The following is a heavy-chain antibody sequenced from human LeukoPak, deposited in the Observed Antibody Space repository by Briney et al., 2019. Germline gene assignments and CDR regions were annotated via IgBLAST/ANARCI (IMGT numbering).Heavy chain of an antibody. CDR2: ISGRGVTT. J-gene: IGHJ4*02. V-gene: IGHV3-23*01. Sequence: GGSLRLSCAASGFTFSTYALSWVRQAPGKGLEWVSTISGRGVTTYYADSVKGRFTISRDNSKNTLYQQMNSLRAEDTALYYCAGSSSWYFFDYWGQGTLVTVSS. D-gene: IGHD6-13*01. CDR1: GFTFSTYA. CDR3: AGSSSWYFFDY.